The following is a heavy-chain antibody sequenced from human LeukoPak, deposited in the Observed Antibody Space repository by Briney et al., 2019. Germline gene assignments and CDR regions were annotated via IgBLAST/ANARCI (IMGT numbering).Heavy chain of an antibody. CDR1: GFTFDDYA. Sequence: GGSLRLSCAASGFTFDDYAMHWVRQAPGKGLEWVSGISWNSGSIGYADSVKGRFTISRDKAKNSLYLQMNSLRAEDTALYYCAKDKYYDSSGPEDYWGQGTLVTVSS. CDR3: AKDKYYDSSGPEDY. D-gene: IGHD3-22*01. J-gene: IGHJ4*02. V-gene: IGHV3-9*01. CDR2: ISWNSGSI.